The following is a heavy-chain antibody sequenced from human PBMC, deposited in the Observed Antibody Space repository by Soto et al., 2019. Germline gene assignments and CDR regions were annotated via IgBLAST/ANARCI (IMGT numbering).Heavy chain of an antibody. D-gene: IGHD2-15*01. Sequence: SETLSLTCTVSGGSISSGDYYWSWIRQPPGKGLEWIGYIYYSGSTYYNPSLKSRVTISVDTSKNQFSLKLSSVTAADTAVYYCARGSDCSGGSCYSDYFDYWGQGTLVTVSS. CDR1: GGSISSGDYY. V-gene: IGHV4-30-4*01. CDR3: ARGSDCSGGSCYSDYFDY. CDR2: IYYSGST. J-gene: IGHJ4*02.